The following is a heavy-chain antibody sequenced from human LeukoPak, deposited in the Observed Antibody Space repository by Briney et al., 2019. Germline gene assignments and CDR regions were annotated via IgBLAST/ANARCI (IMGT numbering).Heavy chain of an antibody. CDR1: GYTFTGYY. J-gene: IGHJ5*02. CDR2: INPNSGGT. V-gene: IGHV1-2*02. D-gene: IGHD3-22*01. Sequence: GASVKVSCKASGYTFTGYYMHWVRQAPGQGLERMGWINPNSGGTNYAQKFQGRVTMTRDTSISTAYMELSRLRSDDTAVYYCARAGYYDSSGYYNPGNWFDPWGQGTLVTVSS. CDR3: ARAGYYDSSGYYNPGNWFDP.